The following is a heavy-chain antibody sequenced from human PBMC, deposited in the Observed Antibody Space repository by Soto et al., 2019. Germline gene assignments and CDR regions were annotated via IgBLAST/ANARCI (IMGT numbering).Heavy chain of an antibody. V-gene: IGHV4-59*01. D-gene: IGHD4-17*01. Sequence: PSETLSLTCTVSGGSISSYYWSWIRQPPGKGLEWIGYIYYSGSTNYNPSLKSRVTISVDTSKNQFSLKLSSVTAADTAVYYCARTLYGDNVDYWGQGTLVTSPQ. J-gene: IGHJ4*02. CDR1: GGSISSYY. CDR3: ARTLYGDNVDY. CDR2: IYYSGST.